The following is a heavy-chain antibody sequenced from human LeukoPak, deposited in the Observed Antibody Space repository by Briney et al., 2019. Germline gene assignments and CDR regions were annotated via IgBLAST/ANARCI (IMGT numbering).Heavy chain of an antibody. V-gene: IGHV3-23*01. CDR2: MSGSGGST. J-gene: IGHJ1*01. Sequence: GGSLRLSCAASGFTFNNYAMSWVRQAPGKGLEWVSAMSGSGGSTYYADSVKGRFTISRDNSKNTLYLQMNSLRAEDTAVYYCAMPDYYDSSGYNFQYFQHWGQGTLVTVSS. CDR3: AMPDYYDSSGYNFQYFQH. CDR1: GFTFNNYA. D-gene: IGHD3-22*01.